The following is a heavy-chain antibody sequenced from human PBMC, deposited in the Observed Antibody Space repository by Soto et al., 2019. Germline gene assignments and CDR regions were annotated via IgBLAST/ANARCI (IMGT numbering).Heavy chain of an antibody. CDR2: IFYGGST. CDR1: GGSITTTSYY. D-gene: IGHD1-26*01. CDR3: VRERKVAWELHQSDY. Sequence: SETLSLTCTVSGGSITTTSYYWGWIRQPPGKGLEWIGSIFYGGSTYYKPSLESRGTISVDTSKNQFSLKLNSVTAADTAMFYCVRERKVAWELHQSDYWGQGALVTVSS. V-gene: IGHV4-39*02. J-gene: IGHJ4*01.